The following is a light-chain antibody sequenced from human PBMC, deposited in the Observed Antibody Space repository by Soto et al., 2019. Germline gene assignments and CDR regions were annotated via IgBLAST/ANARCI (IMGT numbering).Light chain of an antibody. Sequence: EIVFTQSPATLSLSPGERATLSCRASQSVSSYLAGYQQKPGQAPRLLIYDASNRATGIPARFSGSGSGTDFTLTISSLEPEDFAVYYCQQRSNWPPTWTFGQGTKVDIK. V-gene: IGKV3-11*01. CDR1: QSVSSY. CDR2: DAS. J-gene: IGKJ1*01. CDR3: QQRSNWPPTWT.